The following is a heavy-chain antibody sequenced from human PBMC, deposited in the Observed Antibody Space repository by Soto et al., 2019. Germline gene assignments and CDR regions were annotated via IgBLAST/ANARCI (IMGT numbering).Heavy chain of an antibody. CDR3: ARYYRGSGRYFFDY. CDR2: INQDGGVT. J-gene: IGHJ4*02. D-gene: IGHD1-26*01. V-gene: IGHV3-7*03. CDR1: GFTFISSF. Sequence: GGSLRLSCVASGFTFISSFMGWIRQAPGKGLEWVANINQDGGVTYYVDSVEGRLTISRDNTKDSLYLQMNSLRGEDTAIYYCARYYRGSGRYFFDYWGQGTPVTVSS.